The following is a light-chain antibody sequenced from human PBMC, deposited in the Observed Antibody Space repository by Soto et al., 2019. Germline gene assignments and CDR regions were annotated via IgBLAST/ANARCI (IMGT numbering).Light chain of an antibody. CDR3: QQYNNSLWT. J-gene: IGKJ1*01. Sequence: ETVLTQSPGTLSLTQGERAILSCRASQSVSSPYLAWYQQKPGQAPRLLIYGASSRATGIPDRFSGSGSGTDFTLTISRLEPEDFAVYYCQQYNNSLWTFGQGTKVDIK. V-gene: IGKV3-20*01. CDR1: QSVSSPY. CDR2: GAS.